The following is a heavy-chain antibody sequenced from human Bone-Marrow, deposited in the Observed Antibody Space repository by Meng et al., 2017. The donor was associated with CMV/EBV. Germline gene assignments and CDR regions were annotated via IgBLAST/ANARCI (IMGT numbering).Heavy chain of an antibody. CDR2: INHSGST. J-gene: IGHJ4*02. CDR3: ARGLNDFWSGYYVDY. Sequence: SETLSLTCAVYGGSFSGYYWSWIRQPPGKGLEWIGEINHSGSTNYNPSLKSRVTISVDTSKNQFSLKLSSVTAADTAVYYCARGLNDFWSGYYVDYWGQGTLVPVSS. V-gene: IGHV4-34*01. CDR1: GGSFSGYY. D-gene: IGHD3-3*01.